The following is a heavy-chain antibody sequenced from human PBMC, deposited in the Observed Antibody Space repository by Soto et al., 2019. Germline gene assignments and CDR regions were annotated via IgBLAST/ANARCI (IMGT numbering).Heavy chain of an antibody. V-gene: IGHV4-30-2*01. CDR2: IYHSGST. Sequence: SETLSLTCAVSGGSISSGGYSWSWIRQPPGKGLEWIGYIYHSGSTYYNPSLKSRVTISVDRSKNQFSLKLSSVTAADTAVYYCARVTPLYYYGSGSSVPNWFDPWGQGTLVTVSS. CDR1: GGSISSGGYS. J-gene: IGHJ5*02. D-gene: IGHD3-10*01. CDR3: ARVTPLYYYGSGSSVPNWFDP.